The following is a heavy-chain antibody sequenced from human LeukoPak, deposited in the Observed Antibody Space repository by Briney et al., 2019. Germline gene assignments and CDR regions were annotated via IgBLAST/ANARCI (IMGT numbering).Heavy chain of an antibody. V-gene: IGHV3-7*01. CDR3: ARDLPSGFYTPDY. J-gene: IGHJ4*02. CDR1: GFTFSDYW. CDR2: IETDGDQK. D-gene: IGHD5-12*01. Sequence: GGSLRLSCVASGFTFSDYWMSWVRQAPGMGLEWVANIETDGDQKNYVDSVKGRFTISRDNARNSLYLQMRSLRVEDTAVYYCARDLPSGFYTPDYWGRGTLVTVSS.